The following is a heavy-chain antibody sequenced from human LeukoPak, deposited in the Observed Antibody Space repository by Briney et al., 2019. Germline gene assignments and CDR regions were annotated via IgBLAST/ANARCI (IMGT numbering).Heavy chain of an antibody. CDR1: GFTFSTYA. J-gene: IGHJ6*02. CDR2: ISGSGGNT. CDR3: AKDITGSYYYGMDV. V-gene: IGHV3-23*01. Sequence: GGSLRLSCAASGFTFSTYAMNWVRQAPGKGLEWVSGISGSGGNTYYADSVKGRFTISRDNPKNTLYLQMNSLRAEDTALYYCAKDITGSYYYGMDVWGQGTTVTVSS. D-gene: IGHD3-10*01.